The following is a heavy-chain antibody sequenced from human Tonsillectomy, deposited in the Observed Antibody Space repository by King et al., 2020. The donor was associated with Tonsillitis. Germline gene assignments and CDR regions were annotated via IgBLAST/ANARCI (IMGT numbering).Heavy chain of an antibody. CDR1: GGSINSSKW. CDR3: ARSPNYYDSSGYSWAFDM. V-gene: IGHV4-4*02. J-gene: IGHJ3*02. CDR2: IYHTGRT. D-gene: IGHD3-22*01. Sequence: VQLVESGPGLVKPSGTLSLTCAVSGGSINSSKWWSWVRQPPGKGLGGVGGIYHTGRTNYNPSLQSRVAISVDNSKNQFSLELTSVTAADTAVYYCARSPNYYDSSGYSWAFDMWGQGTMVTVSS.